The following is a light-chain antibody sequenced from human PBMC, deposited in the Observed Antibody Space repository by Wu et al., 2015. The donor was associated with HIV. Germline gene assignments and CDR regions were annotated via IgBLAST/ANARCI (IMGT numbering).Light chain of an antibody. CDR2: AAS. J-gene: IGKJ2*03. V-gene: IGKV1-39*01. CDR1: QSINSY. Sequence: DIQMTQSPSSLSASVGDRVTITCRASQSINSYLNWYQQKPGKAPKLLIYAASSLQSGVSSRFSGSGSGTDFTLAISSLQPEDFASYFCQQSYSTLYSFGQGTKLEIK. CDR3: QQSYSTLYS.